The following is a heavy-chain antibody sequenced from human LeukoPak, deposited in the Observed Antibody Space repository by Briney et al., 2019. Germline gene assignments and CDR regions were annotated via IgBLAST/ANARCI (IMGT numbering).Heavy chain of an antibody. D-gene: IGHD1-1*01. Sequence: QTGGSLRLSCAASGFTVSSNYMSWVRHAPGKGLEWVSVIYSGGSTYYADSVKGRFTISRDNSKNTLYLQMNSLRAEDTAVYYCARDTDDIHYYYMDVWGKGTTVTVSS. CDR1: GFTVSSNY. J-gene: IGHJ6*03. CDR3: ARDTDDIHYYYMDV. V-gene: IGHV3-66*02. CDR2: IYSGGST.